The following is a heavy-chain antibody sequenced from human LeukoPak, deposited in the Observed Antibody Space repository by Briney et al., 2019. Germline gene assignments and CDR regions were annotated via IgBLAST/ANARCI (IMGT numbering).Heavy chain of an antibody. CDR3: APPNDGGVYQWGDFFDF. Sequence: SVTVSCKASGGTSNSHAISWVRQAPGQGLEWMGRIIPNLGTTNRAQNFQDRVTLTADKSTNTAYMELTSLTSDDTAVYYCAPPNDGGVYQWGDFFDFWGQGTLVTVSS. J-gene: IGHJ4*02. CDR2: IIPNLGTT. V-gene: IGHV1-69*04. CDR1: GGTSNSHA. D-gene: IGHD2-8*02.